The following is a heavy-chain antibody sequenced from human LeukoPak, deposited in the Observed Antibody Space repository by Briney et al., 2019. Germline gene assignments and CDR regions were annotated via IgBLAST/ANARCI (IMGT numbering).Heavy chain of an antibody. CDR3: ARSHRRYCSGTSCYEVSYYYYYMDV. Sequence: SETLSLTCTVSGGSISSGSYYWSWIRQPAGKGLEWIGRIYTSGSTNYNPSLKSRVTISVDTSKNQFSLKLSSVTAADTAVYYCARSHRRYCSGTSCYEVSYYYYYMDVWGKGTTVTISS. V-gene: IGHV4-61*02. CDR2: IYTSGST. CDR1: GGSISSGSYY. J-gene: IGHJ6*03. D-gene: IGHD2-2*01.